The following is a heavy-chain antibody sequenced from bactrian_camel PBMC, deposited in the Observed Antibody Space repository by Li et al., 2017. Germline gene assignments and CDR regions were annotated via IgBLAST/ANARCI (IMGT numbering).Heavy chain of an antibody. D-gene: IGHD3*01. J-gene: IGHJ4*01. Sequence: HVQLVESGGGSVQAGGSLNLSCVVSDYTFKDCGMAWYRKAPGKEREFVSSIGGDYKTQYTDSVKGRFNISKADALNTLYLQMNSLKPEDTAVYYCAADPEWTGCGTDSSRYNYLGQGTQVTVS. V-gene: IGHV3S60*01. CDR2: IGGDYKT. CDR3: AADPEWTGCGTDSSRYNY. CDR1: DYTFKDCG.